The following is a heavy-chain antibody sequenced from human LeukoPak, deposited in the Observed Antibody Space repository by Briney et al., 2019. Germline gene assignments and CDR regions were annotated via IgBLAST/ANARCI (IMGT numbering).Heavy chain of an antibody. V-gene: IGHV3-20*04. CDR3: ARGIGYDTKAYFDY. Sequence: GGSPRLSCAASGFTFDDYGMSWVRQAPGKGLEWVSGINWNGGSTGYADSVKGRFTISRDNAKNSLYLQMNSLRAEDTALYYCARGIGYDTKAYFDYWGQGALVTVSS. CDR1: GFTFDDYG. CDR2: INWNGGST. J-gene: IGHJ4*02. D-gene: IGHD3-3*01.